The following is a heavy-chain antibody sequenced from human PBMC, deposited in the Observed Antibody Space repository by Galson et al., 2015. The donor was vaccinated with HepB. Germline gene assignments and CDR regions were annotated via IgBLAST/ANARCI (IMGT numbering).Heavy chain of an antibody. CDR3: ARGLVSSGYYGDY. CDR2: IYSGGNT. V-gene: IGHV3-53*01. CDR1: GFSVSSNY. Sequence: SLRLSCAVSGFSVSSNYMTWVRQAPGKGLECVARIYSGGNTYYADSVKGRFTVSRDNSKNTLYLQMSSLRAEDAAVYYCARGLVSSGYYGDYWGRGTLVTVSS. D-gene: IGHD3-22*01. J-gene: IGHJ4*02.